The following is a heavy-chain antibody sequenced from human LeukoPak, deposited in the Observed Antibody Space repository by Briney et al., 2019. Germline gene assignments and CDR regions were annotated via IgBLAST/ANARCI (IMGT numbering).Heavy chain of an antibody. V-gene: IGHV1-2*02. CDR3: ARDRSSSWYPFNAFDI. CDR2: INPNSGGT. Sequence: ASVKVSCKASGYTFTGYYMHWVRQAPGQGLEWMGWINPNSGGTNYAQKFQGRVTMTRDTSISTAYMELSRLRSDDTAVYYCARDRSSSWYPFNAFDIWGQGTMVTVSS. CDR1: GYTFTGYY. J-gene: IGHJ3*02. D-gene: IGHD6-13*01.